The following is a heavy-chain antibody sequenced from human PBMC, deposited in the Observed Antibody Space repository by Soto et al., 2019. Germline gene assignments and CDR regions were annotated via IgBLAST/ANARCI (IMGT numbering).Heavy chain of an antibody. Sequence: QVQLVESGGGVVQPGRSLRLSCAASGFTFSSYGMHWVRQAPGKGLEWVAVISYDGSNKYYADSVKGQFTISRDNSKNTLYLQMNSLRAEDTAVYYCAKALHRIAVAGTKDYWGQGTLVTVSS. D-gene: IGHD6-19*01. J-gene: IGHJ4*02. CDR2: ISYDGSNK. V-gene: IGHV3-30*18. CDR3: AKALHRIAVAGTKDY. CDR1: GFTFSSYG.